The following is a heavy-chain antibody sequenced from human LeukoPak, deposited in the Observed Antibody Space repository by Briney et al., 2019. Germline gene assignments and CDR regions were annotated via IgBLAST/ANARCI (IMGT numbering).Heavy chain of an antibody. CDR2: INGGGYGT. CDR3: AKDMSSDWYGGPDY. V-gene: IGHV3-23*01. J-gene: IGHJ4*02. Sequence: PGGSLRLSCAASGFTVSSNCMNWVRQAPGKGLEWVSAINGGGYGTYYADSVRGRFTISKDNSKNTLYLQMNSLRAEDTAVYYCAKDMSSDWYGGPDYWGQGTLVTVSS. D-gene: IGHD3-10*01. CDR1: GFTVSSNC.